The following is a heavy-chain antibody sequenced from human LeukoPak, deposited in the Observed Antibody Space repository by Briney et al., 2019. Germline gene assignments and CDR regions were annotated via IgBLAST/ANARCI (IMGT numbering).Heavy chain of an antibody. V-gene: IGHV4-59*08. D-gene: IGHD3-10*01. Sequence: SETLSLTCTVSGGSISSYYWSWIRQPPGKGLEWIGYIYYSGSTNYNPSLKSRVTISVDTSKNQFSLKLSSVTAADTAVYYRARHTVRGEVGYWGQGTLVTVSS. CDR2: IYYSGST. CDR1: GGSISSYY. J-gene: IGHJ4*02. CDR3: ARHTVRGEVGY.